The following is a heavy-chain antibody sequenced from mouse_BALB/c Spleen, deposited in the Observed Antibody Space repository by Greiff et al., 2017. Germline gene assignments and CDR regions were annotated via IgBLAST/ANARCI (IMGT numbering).Heavy chain of an antibody. J-gene: IGHJ4*01. CDR1: GYTFTSYW. D-gene: IGHD3-1*01. V-gene: IGHV1S81*02. Sequence: QVQLQQPGAELVKPGASVKLSCKASGYTFTSYWMHWVKQRPGQGLEWIGEINPSNGRTNYNEKFKSKATLTVDKSSSTAYMQLSSLTSEDSAVYYCARQLGSHYYAMDYWGQGTSVTVSS. CDR2: INPSNGRT. CDR3: ARQLGSHYYAMDY.